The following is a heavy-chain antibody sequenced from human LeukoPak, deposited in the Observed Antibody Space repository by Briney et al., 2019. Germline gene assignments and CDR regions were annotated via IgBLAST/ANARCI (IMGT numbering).Heavy chain of an antibody. CDR3: ARAVGSGSFQTYYYYMDV. CDR2: IYYTGST. J-gene: IGHJ6*03. V-gene: IGHV4-59*12. D-gene: IGHD3-10*01. CDR1: GGSISNYF. Sequence: SETLSLTCTVSGGSISNYFRSWIRQPPGKGLEWIGYIYYTGSTNYNPSLKSRVAISVDTSKNQFSLKLSSVTAADTAVYYCARAVGSGSFQTYYYYMDVWGKGTTVTISS.